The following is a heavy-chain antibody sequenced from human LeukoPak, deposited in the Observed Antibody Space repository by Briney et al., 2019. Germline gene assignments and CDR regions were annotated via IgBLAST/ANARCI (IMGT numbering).Heavy chain of an antibody. CDR2: GSTSGST. CDR1: GGSISSSSYY. D-gene: IGHD3-10*01. J-gene: IGHJ4*02. CDR3: ARDSYFGSGNYYIDY. V-gene: IGHV4-61*02. Sequence: SETLSLTCTVSGGSISSSSYYWGWIRQPAGKGLEWIGRGSTSGSTNYNPSLKSRVTMSVETSKNQFSLKLSSVTAADTAVYYCARDSYFGSGNYYIDYWGQGTLVTVSS.